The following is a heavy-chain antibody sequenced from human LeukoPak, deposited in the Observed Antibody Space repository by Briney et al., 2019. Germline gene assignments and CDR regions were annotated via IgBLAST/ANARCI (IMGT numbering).Heavy chain of an antibody. CDR3: AGGGIPAAVDFAY. CDR1: GYTFTSYD. J-gene: IGHJ4*02. CDR2: MNPNSGNT. D-gene: IGHD6-13*01. V-gene: IGHV1-8*01. Sequence: ASVKVSCKASGYTFTSYDINWVRQATGQGLEWMGWMNPNSGNTGYAQKFQGRVTLTRNTSISTAYMDLSSLRSEDTAVYYCAGGGIPAAVDFAYWGQGTLVTVSS.